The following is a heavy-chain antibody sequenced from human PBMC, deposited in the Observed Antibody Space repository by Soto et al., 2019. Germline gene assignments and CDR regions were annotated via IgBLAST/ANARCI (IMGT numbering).Heavy chain of an antibody. CDR1: GYSFPNYW. D-gene: IGHD1-26*01. V-gene: IGHV5-10-1*03. J-gene: IGHJ4*02. CDR3: ARHRGGSSFDY. Sequence: EVQLVQSGAEVKKPGESLGISCKGSGYSFPNYWISWVRQMPGKGLEWMGRIDPSDSYTSYSPSFQGHVTISADKSISTVYLQWSSLKASDTAIYFCARHRGGSSFDYWGQGILVTVSS. CDR2: IDPSDSYT.